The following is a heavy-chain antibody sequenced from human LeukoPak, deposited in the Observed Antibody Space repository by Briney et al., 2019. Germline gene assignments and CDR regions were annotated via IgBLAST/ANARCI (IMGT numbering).Heavy chain of an antibody. J-gene: IGHJ6*03. CDR1: GFPFSSYE. D-gene: IGHD1-26*01. CDR3: ARDPYSGNYGDYYYYYMDV. V-gene: IGHV3-48*03. CDR2: IRSSVSTI. Sequence: PGGSLRLSCAASGFPFSSYEMNWVRKAPGKGLDWVSYIRSSVSTIYYADSVKGRFTISRDNAKSSLYLQMNSLRDEDTAVYYCARDPYSGNYGDYYYYYMDVWGKGTTVTISS.